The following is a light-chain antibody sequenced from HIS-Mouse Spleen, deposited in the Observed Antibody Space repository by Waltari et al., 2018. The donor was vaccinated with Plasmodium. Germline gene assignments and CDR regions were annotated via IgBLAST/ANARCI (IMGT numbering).Light chain of an antibody. CDR3: QQYGSSPYT. Sequence: EILLTQSPGTLSLSPGERATLSCRSSQSVSSSYLAWYQQKPGQAPRLLIYGASSRATGIPDRFSGRGSGTDFTLTMSRLEPEDFAVYYCQQYGSSPYTFGQGTKLEIK. CDR1: QSVSSSY. J-gene: IGKJ2*01. V-gene: IGKV3-20*01. CDR2: GAS.